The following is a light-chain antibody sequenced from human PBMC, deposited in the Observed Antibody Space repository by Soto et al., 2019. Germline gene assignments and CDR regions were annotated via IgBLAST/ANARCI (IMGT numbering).Light chain of an antibody. CDR3: QQYTNWPLT. CDR2: GAS. CDR1: QSVSSN. V-gene: IGKV3-15*01. J-gene: IGKJ4*01. Sequence: IVMTQSPATLSVSPGEGATLSCRASQSVSSNLAWYQQKPGQTPRLRVYGASTSATGIPARFSGSGSGTEFTLTISTLQSEDFAVYYCQQYTNWPLTFGGGTKVEIK.